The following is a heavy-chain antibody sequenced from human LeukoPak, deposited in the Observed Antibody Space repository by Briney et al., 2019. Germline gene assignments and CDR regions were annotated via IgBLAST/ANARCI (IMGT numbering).Heavy chain of an antibody. CDR2: IYYSGST. Sequence: SETLSLTCTVSGGSISSSYWSWIRKPPGKGLEWIGYIYYSGSTNYSPSLKSRVTISIDTSKNQFSLKLSSVTAADTAVYYCAREYGGGWFDPWGQGTLVTVSS. CDR3: AREYGGGWFDP. J-gene: IGHJ5*02. V-gene: IGHV4-59*01. CDR1: GGSISSSY. D-gene: IGHD3-16*01.